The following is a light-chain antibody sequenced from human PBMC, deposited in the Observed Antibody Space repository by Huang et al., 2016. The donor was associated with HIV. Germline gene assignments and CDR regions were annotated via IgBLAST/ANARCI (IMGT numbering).Light chain of an antibody. CDR2: LGS. CDR3: MQGLRTPRT. V-gene: IGKV2-28*01. J-gene: IGKJ2*01. CDR1: QSLLHSDGNNY. Sequence: DVVMTQSPLSLPVTPGEPASISCRSSQSLLHSDGNNYFDWYLQKPGQSPQLLIYLGSNLAYGVPERFSGSGSGTDFTLKISRVEAEDVGVYYCMQGLRTPRTFGQGTRLEIK.